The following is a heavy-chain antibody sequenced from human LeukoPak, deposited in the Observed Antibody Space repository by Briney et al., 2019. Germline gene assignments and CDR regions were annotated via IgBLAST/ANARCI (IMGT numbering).Heavy chain of an antibody. CDR3: AKGLSGSYFSS. CDR1: GFTFSSYA. J-gene: IGHJ4*02. D-gene: IGHD1-26*01. V-gene: IGHV3-23*01. CDR2: LSGSGDSR. Sequence: GGSLRLSCVASGFTFSSYAMSWVRQAPGKGLEWVSALSGSGDSRYYADSVKGRFTVARDNSKNTLYLQMNSLRAEDTAVYYCAKGLSGSYFSSWGQGSLVTVSS.